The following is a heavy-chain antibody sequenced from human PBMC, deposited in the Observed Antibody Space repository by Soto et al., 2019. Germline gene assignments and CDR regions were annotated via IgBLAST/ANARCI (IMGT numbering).Heavy chain of an antibody. V-gene: IGHV4-59*01. D-gene: IGHD1-1*01. CDR1: GGSISHYY. CDR3: ARGTWVNLTPYYFDY. CDR2: IYNSGRT. J-gene: IGHJ4*02. Sequence: SETLSLTCTVSGGSISHYYWSWIRQPPGRGLEWIGYIYNSGRTNYNPSLKSRVTISVDMSKNQFSLNLSSVTTADTAVYYCARGTWVNLTPYYFDYWGQGALVTVSS.